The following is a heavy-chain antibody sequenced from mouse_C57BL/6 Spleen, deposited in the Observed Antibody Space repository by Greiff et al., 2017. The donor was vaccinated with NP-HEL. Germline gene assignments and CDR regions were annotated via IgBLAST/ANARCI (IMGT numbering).Heavy chain of an antibody. V-gene: IGHV5-17*01. D-gene: IGHD2-4*01. CDR3: ANYYEDYYAMDY. J-gene: IGHJ4*01. CDR2: ISSGSSTI. Sequence: VQLKESGGGLVKPGGSLKLSCAASGFTFSDYGMHWVRQAPEKGLEWVAYISSGSSTIYYADTVKGRFTISRDNAKNTLFLQMTSLRSEDTAMYYCANYYEDYYAMDYWGQGTSVTVSS. CDR1: GFTFSDYG.